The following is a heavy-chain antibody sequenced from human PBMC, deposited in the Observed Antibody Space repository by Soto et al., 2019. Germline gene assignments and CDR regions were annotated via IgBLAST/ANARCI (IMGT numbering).Heavy chain of an antibody. Sequence: SETLSLTCTVSGGSISSYYWSWIRQPPGKGLEWIGYIYYSGSTNYNPSLKSRVTISVDTSKNQFSLKLSSVTAADTAVYYCAREISHYYFDYWGQGTLVTVSS. CDR2: IYYSGST. V-gene: IGHV4-59*01. J-gene: IGHJ4*02. CDR1: GGSISSYY. CDR3: AREISHYYFDY. D-gene: IGHD2-15*01.